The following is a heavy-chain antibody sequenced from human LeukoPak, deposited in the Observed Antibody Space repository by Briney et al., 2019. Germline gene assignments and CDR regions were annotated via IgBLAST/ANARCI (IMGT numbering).Heavy chain of an antibody. CDR1: GFTFSTYA. CDR3: ATDGTGRAISF. CDR2: ITSSCGSK. D-gene: IGHD1-1*01. Sequence: GGSLRLSCAASGFTFSTYAMSWVRQAPGKGLEWVSIITSSCGSKNYADSVKRRFTISRDNSKNTLYLQMNSLKPDYTAVYYCATDGTGRAISFWGQGALVTVPT. V-gene: IGHV3-23*01. J-gene: IGHJ4*02.